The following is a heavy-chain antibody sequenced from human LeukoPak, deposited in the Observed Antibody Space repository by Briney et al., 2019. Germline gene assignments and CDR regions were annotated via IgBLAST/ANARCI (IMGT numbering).Heavy chain of an antibody. J-gene: IGHJ4*02. CDR3: AKGAEIDH. V-gene: IGHV3-23*01. CDR2: MTGPADTT. CDR1: GFNFNNFA. Sequence: GGSLRLSRAASGFNFNNFAMSWVRQAPGKGLEWLSAMTGPADTTYYAESVKGRFTISRDYSKSMVFLQMNSLRVEDTAIYYCAKGAEIDHWGQGTLVTVSS.